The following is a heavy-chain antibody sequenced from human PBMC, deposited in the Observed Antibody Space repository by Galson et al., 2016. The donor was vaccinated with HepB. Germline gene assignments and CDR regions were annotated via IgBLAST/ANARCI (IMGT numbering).Heavy chain of an antibody. V-gene: IGHV4-31*03. CDR3: ARFYGVLGYFDY. D-gene: IGHD4-17*01. CDR1: GGSISGGGFY. Sequence: TLSLTFTVPGGSISGGGFYWSWIRQHPGKGLEWIGYIYNSGSAYYNPSLKSRLIISVDTSKNQLSLKLSSVTAADTAVYYCARFYGVLGYFDYWGQGTLVTVSA. J-gene: IGHJ4*02. CDR2: IYNSGSA.